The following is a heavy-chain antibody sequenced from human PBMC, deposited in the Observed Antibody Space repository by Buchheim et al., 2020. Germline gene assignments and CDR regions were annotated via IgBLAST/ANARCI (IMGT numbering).Heavy chain of an antibody. J-gene: IGHJ6*02. CDR2: INTDGSNT. V-gene: IGHV3-74*01. CDR1: AFSFSNNW. Sequence: EVQLVESGGGLVQPGGSLRLSCAASAFSFSNNWMHWVRQAPGKGLVWVSRINTDGSNTNYADSVEGRFTISRDNAKNTLLLQMNSLRAEDTAVYYCARGPRDYFGMDVWGQGTT. CDR3: ARGPRDYFGMDV.